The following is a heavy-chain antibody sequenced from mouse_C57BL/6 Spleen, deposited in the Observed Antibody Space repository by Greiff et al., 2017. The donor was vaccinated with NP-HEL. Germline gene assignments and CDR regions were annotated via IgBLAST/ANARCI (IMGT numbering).Heavy chain of an antibody. CDR1: GYTFTSYW. Sequence: QVQLQQSGAELVRPGTSVKLSCKASGYTFTSYWIEWVKQRPGQGLEWIGVINPGSGGTNYNEKFKGKATLTADKSSSTAYMQLSSLTSEDSAVYYCASEGYYGNYVYAMDYWGQGTSVTVSS. CDR3: ASEGYYGNYVYAMDY. CDR2: INPGSGGT. J-gene: IGHJ4*01. V-gene: IGHV1-54*01. D-gene: IGHD2-1*01.